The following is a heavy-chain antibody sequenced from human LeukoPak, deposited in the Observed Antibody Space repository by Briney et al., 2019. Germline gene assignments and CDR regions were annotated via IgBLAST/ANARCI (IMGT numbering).Heavy chain of an antibody. V-gene: IGHV1-2*02. Sequence: GASVKVSCKASGYTFTGYYMHWVRQAPGQGLEWMGRINPNSGGTNYAQKFQGRVTMTRDTSISTAYMELSRLRSDDTAVYYCARGRGSSTRYYYYYYGMDVWGQGTTVTVSS. CDR1: GYTFTGYY. J-gene: IGHJ6*02. CDR3: ARGRGSSTRYYYYYYGMDV. D-gene: IGHD2-2*01. CDR2: INPNSGGT.